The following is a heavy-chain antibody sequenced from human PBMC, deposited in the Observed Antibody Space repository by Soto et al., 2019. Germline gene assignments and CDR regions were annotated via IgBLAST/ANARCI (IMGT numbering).Heavy chain of an antibody. CDR1: GGAFDTHT. V-gene: IGHV1-69*04. CDR3: ARDMGRVSIVRGVLEY. J-gene: IGHJ4*02. CDR2: IVALLDIA. D-gene: IGHD3-10*01. Sequence: QVQLVQSGPEVKKPGSSVKVSCKASGGAFDTHTISWVRQAPGQGLEWMGRIVALLDIANYAPPFQDRVTITADKPTNTAYMEVRTLRSEDSALYFCARDMGRVSIVRGVLEYWGQGTLVTVSS.